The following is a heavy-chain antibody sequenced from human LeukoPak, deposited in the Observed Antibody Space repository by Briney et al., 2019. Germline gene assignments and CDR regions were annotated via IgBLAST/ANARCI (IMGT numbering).Heavy chain of an antibody. CDR3: ARSFYDSSGVAFES. V-gene: IGHV6-1*01. D-gene: IGHD3-22*01. Sequence: KRSQTLSLACAISGGSVSSDSAAWNWIRQSPSRGLEWLGRTYYRTKWYNDYAVSVNSRITVNPDTSKNQFSLQLNSVTPEDTAVYYCARSFYDSSGVAFESWGQGTLVTVSS. CDR1: GGSVSSDSAA. CDR2: TYYRTKWYN. J-gene: IGHJ4*02.